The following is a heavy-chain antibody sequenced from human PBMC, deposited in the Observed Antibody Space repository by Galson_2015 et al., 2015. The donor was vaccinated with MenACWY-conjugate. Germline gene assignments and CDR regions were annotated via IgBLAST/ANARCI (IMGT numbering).Heavy chain of an antibody. Sequence: SLRLSCAASGLTVSSNYMSWVRQAPGKGLEWVSIIYSGGNTYYADSVRGRFTISRDNSKNTLYLQMNSLRAEDTAVYYCARDRRFSSRGVVTISRMDVWGRGTTVTVSS. CDR2: IYSGGNT. V-gene: IGHV3-53*01. CDR3: ARDRRFSSRGVVTISRMDV. CDR1: GLTVSSNY. J-gene: IGHJ6*02. D-gene: IGHD3-10*01.